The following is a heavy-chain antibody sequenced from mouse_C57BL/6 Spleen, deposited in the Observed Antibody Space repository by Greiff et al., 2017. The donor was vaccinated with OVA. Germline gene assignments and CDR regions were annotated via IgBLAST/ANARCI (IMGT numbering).Heavy chain of an antibody. CDR2: IYPGSGNT. CDR1: GYTFTDYY. V-gene: IGHV1-76*01. D-gene: IGHD1-2*01. J-gene: IGHJ2*01. Sequence: VKLMESGAELVRPGASVKLSCKASGYTFTDYYINWVKQRPGQGLEWIARIYPGSGNTYYNEKFKGKATLTAEKSSSTAYMQLSSLTSEDSAVYFCARTSHYYDFDYWGQGTTLTVSS. CDR3: ARTSHYYDFDY.